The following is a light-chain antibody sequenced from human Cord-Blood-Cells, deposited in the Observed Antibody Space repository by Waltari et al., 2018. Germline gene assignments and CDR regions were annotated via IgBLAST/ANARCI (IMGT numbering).Light chain of an antibody. Sequence: SSELTQDPAVSVALGQPVRITCQGESHRSHYASPYHQKPAQAPLLVIYGKNNRPSGLPDLFSGSSSGNTASLTMTGGHADDEADYYCNSRDSSGNHYVFGTGTKVSVL. CDR1: SHRSHY. V-gene: IGLV3-19*01. CDR3: NSRDSSGNHYV. CDR2: GKN. J-gene: IGLJ1*01.